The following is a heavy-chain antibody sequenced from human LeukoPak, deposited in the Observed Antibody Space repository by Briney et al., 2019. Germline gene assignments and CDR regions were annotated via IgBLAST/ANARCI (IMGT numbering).Heavy chain of an antibody. Sequence: ASVKVSCKASGYTFTGYYMHWVRQAPGQGLEWMGWINSNSGGTNFAPKFQGRVTMTRETSISTDYMELSSLRSGDTAVYYCARAEYSSCWSGFNLWGQGTMVTVSS. CDR1: GYTFTGYY. J-gene: IGHJ3*01. D-gene: IGHD6-13*01. CDR3: ARAEYSSCWSGFNL. CDR2: INSNSGGT. V-gene: IGHV1-2*02.